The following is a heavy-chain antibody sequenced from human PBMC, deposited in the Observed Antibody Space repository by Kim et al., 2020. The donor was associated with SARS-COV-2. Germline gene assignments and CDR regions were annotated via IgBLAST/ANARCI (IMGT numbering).Heavy chain of an antibody. V-gene: IGHV1-46*01. CDR1: GYTFTSYY. J-gene: IGHJ4*02. CDR3: ARGWPVYYIILAGCYRDY. D-gene: IGHD3-9*01. CDR2: INPSGGST. Sequence: ASVKVSCKASGYTFTSYYMHWVRQAPGQGLEWMGIINPSGGSTSYAQKFQGRVTMTRDRSTSSVYMELSSLRSEDTAVYYCARGWPVYYIILAGCYRDYWGRGALVTVSS.